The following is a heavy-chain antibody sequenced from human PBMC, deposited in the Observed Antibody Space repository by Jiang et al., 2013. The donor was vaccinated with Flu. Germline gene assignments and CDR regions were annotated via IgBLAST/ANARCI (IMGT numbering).Heavy chain of an antibody. V-gene: IGHV1-69*01. Sequence: SGAEVKKPGSSVKVSCKASGGTFSSYAISWVRQAPGQGLEWMGGIIPIFGTANYAQKFQGRVTITADESTSTAYMELSSLRSEDTAVYYCAREGGYDFWSGYPSWFDPWGQGTLVTVSS. CDR3: AREGGYDFWSGYPSWFDP. D-gene: IGHD3-3*01. J-gene: IGHJ5*02. CDR2: IIPIFGTA. CDR1: GGTFSSYA.